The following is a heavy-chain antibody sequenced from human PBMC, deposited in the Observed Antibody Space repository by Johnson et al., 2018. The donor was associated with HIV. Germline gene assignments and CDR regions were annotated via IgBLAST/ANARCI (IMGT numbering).Heavy chain of an antibody. Sequence: QVQLVESGGGVVQPGRSLRLSCAASGFTFSSYGMHWVRQAPGKGLEWVAVIWYDGSNKDYADSVKGRFTISRDNSKNTLYLQMNSLRAEDTAVYYCAKDFWPVGGRGAFDIWGQGTMVTVSS. J-gene: IGHJ3*02. D-gene: IGHD6-19*01. CDR3: AKDFWPVGGRGAFDI. V-gene: IGHV3-33*06. CDR2: IWYDGSNK. CDR1: GFTFSSYG.